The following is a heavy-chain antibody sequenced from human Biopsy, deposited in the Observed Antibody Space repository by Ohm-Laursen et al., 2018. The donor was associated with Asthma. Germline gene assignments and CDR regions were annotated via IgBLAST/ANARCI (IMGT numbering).Heavy chain of an antibody. D-gene: IGHD3-22*01. CDR3: ARGDSSNWPHYYFDY. V-gene: IGHV3-53*01. J-gene: IGHJ4*02. Sequence: GSLRLSCAASGFAVSRDYMFWVRQAPGKGLEWVSVIYSGGTSHTADSVRGRFTISRDYSKNTLYLQMHSLRAEDTAVYYCARGDSSNWPHYYFDYWGQGTLVTASS. CDR1: GFAVSRDY. CDR2: IYSGGTS.